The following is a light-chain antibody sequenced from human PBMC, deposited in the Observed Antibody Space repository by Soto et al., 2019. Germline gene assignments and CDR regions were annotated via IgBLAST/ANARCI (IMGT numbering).Light chain of an antibody. Sequence: DIVLTQSPGTLSLSPGERATLYFRASQSVSSNHLAWYQQKPGQAPRLLIYGGSGRATGIPVRFSGSGSETDFTLTITRLEPEDFAMYYCQQYSSSRTFGQGTKVDIK. CDR3: QQYSSSRT. V-gene: IGKV3-20*01. CDR1: QSVSSNH. J-gene: IGKJ1*01. CDR2: GGS.